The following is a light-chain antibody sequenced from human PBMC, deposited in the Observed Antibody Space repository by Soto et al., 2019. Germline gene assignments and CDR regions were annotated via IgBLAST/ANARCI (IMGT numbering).Light chain of an antibody. Sequence: QAVVTQPPSASGTPGQRVTISCSGSSSNIGSNPVNWYQQLPGTAPKVLIYSNDRRPSGVPDRFSGSKSGTSASLAISGLQSEDEADYYCAAWDDTLNGVVFGGGTKLTVL. V-gene: IGLV1-44*01. CDR3: AAWDDTLNGVV. J-gene: IGLJ3*02. CDR1: SSNIGSNP. CDR2: SND.